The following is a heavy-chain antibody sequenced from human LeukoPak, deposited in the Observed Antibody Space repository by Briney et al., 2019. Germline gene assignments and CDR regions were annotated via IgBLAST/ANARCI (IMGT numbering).Heavy chain of an antibody. Sequence: PGGSLRLSCAASGFAFSGYWMHWIRQAPGKGLVWVSAIYTDGTTKRYADSVRGRFTISRDNAKNTLYLQMNSLSVEDTAVYYCASLVVTDDWAFDIWGQGTLVTVSS. J-gene: IGHJ3*02. CDR1: GFAFSGYW. V-gene: IGHV3-74*01. D-gene: IGHD2-21*02. CDR2: IYTDGTTK. CDR3: ASLVVTDDWAFDI.